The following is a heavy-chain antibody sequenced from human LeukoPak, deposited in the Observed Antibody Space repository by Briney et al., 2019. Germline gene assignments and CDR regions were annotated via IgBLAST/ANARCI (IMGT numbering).Heavy chain of an antibody. V-gene: IGHV4-59*01. Sequence: PSETLSLTCTVSGGSIRTNRWSWIRQPPGRGLEWIGYIHHSGTIDYNSSLKSRLTISMDTSKSQFSLKLTSVTAADTAVYHCAPDWRFCRDEGCVGTWGQGTLVTVSS. D-gene: IGHD3-3*01. CDR3: APDWRFCRDEGCVGT. CDR2: IHHSGTI. J-gene: IGHJ4*02. CDR1: GGSIRTNR.